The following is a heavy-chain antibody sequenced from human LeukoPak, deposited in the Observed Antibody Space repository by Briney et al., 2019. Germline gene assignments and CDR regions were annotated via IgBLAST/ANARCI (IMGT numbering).Heavy chain of an antibody. J-gene: IGHJ4*02. Sequence: GGARRLCCAASGFTVSSKYMSWVRQAPGKGLEWVSVIYSGGSTYYADSVKGRFTISRDNSKNTLYLQMNSLRAEDTAVYYCARAAAAGPFDYWGQGTLVTVSS. D-gene: IGHD6-13*01. CDR2: IYSGGST. CDR3: ARAAAAGPFDY. CDR1: GFTVSSKY. V-gene: IGHV3-66*01.